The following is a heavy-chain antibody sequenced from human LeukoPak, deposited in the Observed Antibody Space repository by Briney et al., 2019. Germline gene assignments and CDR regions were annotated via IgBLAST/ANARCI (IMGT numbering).Heavy chain of an antibody. CDR3: AKDTHSGYSSSWYGWAFDY. J-gene: IGHJ4*02. CDR2: INDNGGQR. V-gene: IGHV3-23*01. D-gene: IGHD6-13*01. Sequence: PGGSLRLSCAASGFAFKNYAMTWVRQAPGKGLEWVSNINDNGGQRHYADSVKGRFTVSRDNSKNTLYLQMNSLRAEDTAVYYCAKDTHSGYSSSWYGWAFDYWGQGTLVTVSS. CDR1: GFAFKNYA.